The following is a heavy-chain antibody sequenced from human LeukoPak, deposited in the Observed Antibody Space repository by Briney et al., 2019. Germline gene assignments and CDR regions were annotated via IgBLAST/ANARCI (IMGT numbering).Heavy chain of an antibody. D-gene: IGHD6-19*01. V-gene: IGHV3-30*04. CDR2: ISYDGSNK. J-gene: IGHJ4*02. CDR3: ARRSIAARPDGYSSGWYGGYFDY. Sequence: PGGSLRLSCAASGFTFSNYAMHWVGQAPGKGLEWVAVISYDGSNKYYADSVKGRFTISRDNSKNTLYLQMNSLRAEDTAVYYCARRSIAARPDGYSSGWYGGYFDYWGQGTLVTVSS. CDR1: GFTFSNYA.